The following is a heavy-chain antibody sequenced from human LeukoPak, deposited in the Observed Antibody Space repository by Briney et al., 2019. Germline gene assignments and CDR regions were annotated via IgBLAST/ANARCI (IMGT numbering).Heavy chain of an antibody. V-gene: IGHV3-74*01. CDR3: ARGGSYLSAFDI. CDR1: GFTFSGYW. D-gene: IGHD1-26*01. Sequence: GGSLRLSCAASGFTFSGYWMHWVRQAPGKGLVWVSRIDSDGSRTTYAHSVKGRFTISRDNAKNTLYLQMNSLRAEDTAVYYCARGGSYLSAFDIWGQGTMVTVSS. J-gene: IGHJ3*02. CDR2: IDSDGSRT.